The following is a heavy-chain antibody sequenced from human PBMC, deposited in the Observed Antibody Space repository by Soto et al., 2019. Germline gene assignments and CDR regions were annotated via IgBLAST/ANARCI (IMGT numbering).Heavy chain of an antibody. D-gene: IGHD2-15*01. CDR2: IYPGDSDT. CDR1: GYSFTSYW. J-gene: IGHJ5*02. CDR3: ARGLECRGYCLDKPTWFAP. Sequence: PGESLKISCKGSGYSFTSYWIGWVRQMPGKGLEWMGIIYPGDSDTRYSPSFQGQVTITADKSTSTVYMELSSLRSDDTAVYFCARGLECRGYCLDKPTWFAPWGQGTLVTVSS. V-gene: IGHV5-51*01.